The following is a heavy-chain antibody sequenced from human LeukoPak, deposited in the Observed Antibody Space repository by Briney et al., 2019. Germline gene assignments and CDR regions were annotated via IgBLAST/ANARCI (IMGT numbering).Heavy chain of an antibody. Sequence: SETLSLTCTVSGGSVSGYYWSWIRQPPGKGQEYIGYIFYTGTTLYSPSLKTRVTMSVDTSENQLSLKLSSVTAADTAVYYCARHDVVPVIRRGFDFWGQGTLVTVSS. V-gene: IGHV4-59*08. CDR1: GGSVSGYY. CDR2: IFYTGTT. CDR3: ARHDVVPVIRRGFDF. D-gene: IGHD2-21*02. J-gene: IGHJ4*02.